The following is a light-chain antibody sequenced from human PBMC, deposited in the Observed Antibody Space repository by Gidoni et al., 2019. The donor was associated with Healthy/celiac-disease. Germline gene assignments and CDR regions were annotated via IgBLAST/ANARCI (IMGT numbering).Light chain of an antibody. CDR1: QRVSSY. CDR2: VAY. Sequence: EIVLTQSPATLSLSPGEIATLSCRASQRVSSYLAWYQQKPGQAPRLLIYVAYNRATGIPARFRGSGSGTDFTLTISSLEPEDFAVYYCQQRSNWPPTFGPGTKVDIK. V-gene: IGKV3-11*01. J-gene: IGKJ3*01. CDR3: QQRSNWPPT.